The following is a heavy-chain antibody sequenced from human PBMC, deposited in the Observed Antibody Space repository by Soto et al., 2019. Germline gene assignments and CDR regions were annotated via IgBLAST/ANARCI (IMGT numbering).Heavy chain of an antibody. CDR2: IYYSGNT. CDR3: ARRTTTSGYGMDV. V-gene: IGHV4-39*01. J-gene: IGHJ6*02. CDR1: VGSISSTSHY. Sequence: SSETLSLTCTVSVGSISSTSHYWDWIRQPPGKGLEWIATIYYSGNTYYNPSLKSRVTISVDTSKNQFSLKVTSVTAADTAVYHCARRTTTSGYGMDVWGQGTTVTVSS. D-gene: IGHD2-2*01.